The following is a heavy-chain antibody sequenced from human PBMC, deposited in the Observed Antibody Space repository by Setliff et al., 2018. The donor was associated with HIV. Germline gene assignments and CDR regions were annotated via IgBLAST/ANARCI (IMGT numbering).Heavy chain of an antibody. J-gene: IGHJ5*02. CDR2: IRSQAYGGTP. CDR1: GFNFGDYG. D-gene: IGHD3-3*01. V-gene: IGHV3-49*04. Sequence: PGGSLRLSCIASGFNFGDYGMTWVRQAPGKGLEWVGFIRSQAYGGTPEYAASVKGRFTISRDDSKSIAYLQMNNLRAEDTALYFCAQDYTATFWEYNWFDPWGQGTLVTVSS. CDR3: AQDYTATFWEYNWFDP.